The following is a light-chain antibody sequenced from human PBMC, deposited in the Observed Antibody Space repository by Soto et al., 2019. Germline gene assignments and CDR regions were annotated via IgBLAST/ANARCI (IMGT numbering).Light chain of an antibody. CDR1: SSDIGSNT. CDR3: ATWDDSVNGPV. Sequence: QSVLTQPPSASGTPGQRVTISCSGSSSDIGSNTVNWYQKLPGTAPKLLIFKSSQRPSGVPDRFSASKSGTSASLAISGLQPEDEADYYCATWDDSVNGPVFGGGTQLTVL. J-gene: IGLJ3*02. CDR2: KSS. V-gene: IGLV1-44*01.